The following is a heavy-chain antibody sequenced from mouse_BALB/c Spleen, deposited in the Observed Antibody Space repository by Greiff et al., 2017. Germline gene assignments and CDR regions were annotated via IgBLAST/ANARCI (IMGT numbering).Heavy chain of an antibody. CDR1: GYTFTSYW. CDR3: ARPPYDYDWFAY. J-gene: IGHJ3*01. D-gene: IGHD2-4*01. V-gene: IGHV1S81*02. Sequence: QVQLKQPGAELVKPGASVKLSCKASGYTFTSYWMHWVKQRPGQGLEWIGEINPSNGRTNYNEKFKSKATLTVDKSSSTAYMQLSSLTSEDSAVYYCARPPYDYDWFAYWGQGTLVTVSA. CDR2: INPSNGRT.